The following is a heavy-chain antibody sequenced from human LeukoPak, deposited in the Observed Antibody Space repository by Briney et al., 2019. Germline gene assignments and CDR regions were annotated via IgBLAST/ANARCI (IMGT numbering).Heavy chain of an antibody. V-gene: IGHV3-48*04. Sequence: PGGSLRLSCAASGFTFSSYAMNWVRQAPGKGVEWIADITITGHTKNYADSVKGRFTISRDNARTSLYLQMNSLRVEDTGVYYCARGDPHADLWGQGTLVTVSS. CDR3: ARGDPHADL. CDR2: ITITGHTK. CDR1: GFTFSSYA. J-gene: IGHJ5*02.